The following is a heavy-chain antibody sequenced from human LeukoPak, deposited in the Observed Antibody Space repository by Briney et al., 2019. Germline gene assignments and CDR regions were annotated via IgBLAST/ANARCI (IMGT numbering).Heavy chain of an antibody. CDR1: GFTFSDYE. D-gene: IGHD1-26*01. CDR3: ARDTYSASYFGFDY. Sequence: GGPLRLSCAASGFTFSDYEMNWVRQAPGKGLEWVSFITASGTTMYYSDSVKGRFTISRDNAKNSLYLQMNSLRAEDTAVYYCARDTYSASYFGFDYWGQGILVTVSS. CDR2: ITASGTTM. V-gene: IGHV3-48*03. J-gene: IGHJ4*02.